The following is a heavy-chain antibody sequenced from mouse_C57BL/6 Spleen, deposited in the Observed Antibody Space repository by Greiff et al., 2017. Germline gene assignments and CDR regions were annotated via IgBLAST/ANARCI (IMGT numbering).Heavy chain of an antibody. CDR3: AREGNSPFAY. CDR1: GYAFSSYW. J-gene: IGHJ3*01. V-gene: IGHV1-80*01. Sequence: QVQLQQSGAELVKPGASVKISCKASGYAFSSYWMNWVKQRPGKGLAWIGQIYPGDGDTNYNGKFKGKATLTADKSSSTAYMQLSSLTSEESAVYFCAREGNSPFAYWGQGTLVTVSA. CDR2: IYPGDGDT. D-gene: IGHD2-1*01.